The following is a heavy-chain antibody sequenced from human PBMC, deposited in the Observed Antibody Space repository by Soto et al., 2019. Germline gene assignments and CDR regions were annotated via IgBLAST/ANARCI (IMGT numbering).Heavy chain of an antibody. CDR1: GGSISSYY. J-gene: IGHJ6*02. CDR3: ARGPAAGPHGGMDV. V-gene: IGHV4-59*01. Sequence: QVQLQESGPGLVKPSETLSLTCTVSGGSISSYYWSWIRQPPGKGLEWIGYIYYSGSTNYNPSLKSRVTISVDTSKNQFSLKLSSVTAADTAVYYCARGPAAGPHGGMDVWGQWTTVTVSS. D-gene: IGHD6-13*01. CDR2: IYYSGST.